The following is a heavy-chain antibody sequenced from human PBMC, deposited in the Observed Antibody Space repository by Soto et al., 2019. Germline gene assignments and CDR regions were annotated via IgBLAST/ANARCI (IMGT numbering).Heavy chain of an antibody. D-gene: IGHD2-15*01. J-gene: IGHJ4*02. CDR1: GYSISSSNW. CDR2: IYYSGST. Sequence: PSETLSLTCTVSGYSISSSNWWGWIRQPPGKRLEWIVYIYYSGSTNYNKSLKSRLTMSVDTSKNPFSTKLSSVTDVDTAVSYCARGQLLPDYWGQGTLVTVSS. CDR3: ARGQLLPDY. V-gene: IGHV4-28*03.